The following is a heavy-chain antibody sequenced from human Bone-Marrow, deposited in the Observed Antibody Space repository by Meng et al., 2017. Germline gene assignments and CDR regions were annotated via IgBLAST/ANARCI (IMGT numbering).Heavy chain of an antibody. D-gene: IGHD6-25*01. CDR1: GYNFPDYY. V-gene: IGHV1-2*06. CDR2: INPQNGDP. J-gene: IGHJ4*02. Sequence: QSVASVKKPGAAVKVSCKPSGYNFPDYYTQWMRRAPGQGLEWMGRINPQNGDPHYAQKFQARVTMTGDTSISTAYMELSGLRSDDTAMYYCARDEDISAAGKLFGDYWGQGTLVTVSS. CDR3: ARDEDISAAGKLFGDY.